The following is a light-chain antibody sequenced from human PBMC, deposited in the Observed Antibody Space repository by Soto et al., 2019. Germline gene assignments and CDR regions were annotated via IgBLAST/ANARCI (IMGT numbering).Light chain of an antibody. V-gene: IGKV3-15*01. CDR1: QSVSSN. J-gene: IGKJ1*01. CDR3: QQYSNWPPWT. Sequence: EIVMTQSPATLSVSPGERATLSCRASQSVSSNLAWYQQKPGQAPRLLIYGASTRATGIPARFSGSGSGTEFTIIIISLQSEDFAVYYCQQYSNWPPWTFGQGTKVYIK. CDR2: GAS.